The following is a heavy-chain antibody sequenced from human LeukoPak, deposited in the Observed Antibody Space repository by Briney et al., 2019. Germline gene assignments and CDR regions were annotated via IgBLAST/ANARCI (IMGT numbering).Heavy chain of an antibody. D-gene: IGHD4-23*01. CDR2: ISYDGSNK. CDR1: GFTFSSYG. CDR3: AKGYGGNPLTLFDY. J-gene: IGHJ4*02. V-gene: IGHV3-30*18. Sequence: PRGSLRLSCAASGFTFSSYGMHWVRQVPGKGLEWVAVISYDGSNKYYADSVKGRFTISRDNSKNTLYLQMNSLRAEDTAVYYCAKGYGGNPLTLFDYWGQGTLVTPSA.